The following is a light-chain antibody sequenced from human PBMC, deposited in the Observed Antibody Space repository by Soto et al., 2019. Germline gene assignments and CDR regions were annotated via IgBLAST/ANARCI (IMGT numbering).Light chain of an antibody. CDR1: QSVSSSY. CDR2: GAS. V-gene: IGKV3-20*01. CDR3: QQYGSSPRVT. J-gene: IGKJ4*01. Sequence: EIVLTQSPGTLSLSPGERATLSCRASQSVSSSYLAWYQQKPGQAPRLLIYGASSRATGIPDRFSGSGSGTDFTLTIRRMEAEDFAVYYCQQYGSSPRVTFGGGTKVEIK.